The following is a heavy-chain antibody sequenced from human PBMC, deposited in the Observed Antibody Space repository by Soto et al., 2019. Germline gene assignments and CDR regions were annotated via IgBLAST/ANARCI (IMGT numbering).Heavy chain of an antibody. Sequence: QVQLVQSGAEVKKPGSSVKVSCKASGGTFSSYTISWVRQAPGQGLEWMGRLIPILGIANYAQKFQGRVTSTAGKSTSTGYMELSSLRSEDTAVYYCAREQYGGDPLIWGQGTLVTVSS. V-gene: IGHV1-69*08. CDR1: GGTFSSYT. CDR3: AREQYGGDPLI. D-gene: IGHD2-21*02. J-gene: IGHJ4*02. CDR2: LIPILGIA.